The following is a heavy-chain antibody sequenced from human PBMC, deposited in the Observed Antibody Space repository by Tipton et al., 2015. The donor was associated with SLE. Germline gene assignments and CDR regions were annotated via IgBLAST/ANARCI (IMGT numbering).Heavy chain of an antibody. CDR3: ARHPDFWSGQRWFDP. Sequence: TLSLTCTVSGDSIGSGGYFWNWIRQHPGKGLEWIGYIYYSGSTNYNPSLKSRVTISVDTSKNQFSLKLSSVTAADTAVYYCARHPDFWSGQRWFDPWGQGTLVTVSS. D-gene: IGHD3-3*01. V-gene: IGHV4-61*08. CDR1: GDSIGSGGYF. J-gene: IGHJ5*02. CDR2: IYYSGST.